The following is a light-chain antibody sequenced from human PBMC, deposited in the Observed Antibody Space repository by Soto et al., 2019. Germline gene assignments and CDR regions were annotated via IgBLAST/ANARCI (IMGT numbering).Light chain of an antibody. Sequence: DIQMTQSPSSLSASVGDRVSITCRASQSIAYYLNWYQQKPGKAPKLLIYASSNLQSGVPSRFSGSGSGTDFTLTISSLQRDDFATYYCQQSSNSPMYTFGQGTKLYVK. CDR3: QQSSNSPMYT. V-gene: IGKV1-39*01. J-gene: IGKJ2*01. CDR2: ASS. CDR1: QSIAYY.